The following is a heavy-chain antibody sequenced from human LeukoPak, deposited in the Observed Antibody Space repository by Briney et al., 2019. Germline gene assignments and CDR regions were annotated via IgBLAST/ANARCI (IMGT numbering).Heavy chain of an antibody. D-gene: IGHD3-16*01. CDR3: AREKLNWGFDY. Sequence: GRSLRLSCAASGFTFSSYGMHWVRQAPGKGLEWVSIIYSGGSTYYADSVKGRFTISRDNSKNILYLQMNSLRAEDTAVYYCAREKLNWGFDYWGQGTLVTVSS. CDR2: IYSGGST. J-gene: IGHJ4*02. V-gene: IGHV3-53*01. CDR1: GFTFSSYG.